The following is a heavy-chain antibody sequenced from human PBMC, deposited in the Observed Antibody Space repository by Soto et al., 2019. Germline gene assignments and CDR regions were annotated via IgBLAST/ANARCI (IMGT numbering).Heavy chain of an antibody. V-gene: IGHV1-69*13. J-gene: IGHJ4*03. CDR1: GGTFSSYA. CDR3: ARSVVGRHRDMGF. CDR2: IIPIFGTA. D-gene: IGHD2-15*01. Sequence: SVKVSCKASGGTFSSYAISGVRQAPGQGLEWMGGIIPIFGTANYAQKFQGRVTITADESTSTAYMELSSLRSEDTAVYYCARSVVGRHRDMGFWSQGSQVNVYS.